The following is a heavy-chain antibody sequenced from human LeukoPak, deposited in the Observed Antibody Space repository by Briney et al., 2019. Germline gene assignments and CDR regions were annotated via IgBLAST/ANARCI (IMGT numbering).Heavy chain of an antibody. V-gene: IGHV3-23*01. CDR2: ISGSGDTT. D-gene: IGHD5-18*01. CDR1: GITFSRNA. CDR3: AKFTAMIYCYFDL. J-gene: IGHJ2*01. Sequence: PGGSLRLSCAASGITFSRNAMTWVRQAPGKGLEWVSAISGSGDTTYYADSVKGRFTISRDNSKNTLNLQMNSLRAEDTAVYYCAKFTAMIYCYFDLWGRGTLVTVSS.